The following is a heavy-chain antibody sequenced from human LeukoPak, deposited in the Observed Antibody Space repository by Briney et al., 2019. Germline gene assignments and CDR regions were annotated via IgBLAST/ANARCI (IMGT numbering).Heavy chain of an antibody. Sequence: QPGRSLRLSCAASGFTFSSYAMHWVRQAPGKGLEWVAVISYDGSNKYYADSVKGRFTISRDNSKNTLYLQMNSLRAEDTAVYYCASMGYYYDSSGYYRYWGQGTLVTVSS. J-gene: IGHJ4*02. CDR1: GFTFSSYA. CDR2: ISYDGSNK. V-gene: IGHV3-30*04. D-gene: IGHD3-22*01. CDR3: ASMGYYYDSSGYYRY.